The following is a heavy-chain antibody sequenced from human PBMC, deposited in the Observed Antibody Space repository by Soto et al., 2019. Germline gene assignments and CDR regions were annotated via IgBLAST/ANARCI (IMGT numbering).Heavy chain of an antibody. CDR1: GLTFSSSW. Sequence: EVQLVESGGGLVKPGGSLRLSCAASGLTFSSSWMSWVRQAPGKGLEWVGRFEGHADGGTPDFAAPVKGRFSMSRDDSKNTLDLQMSSRKTEDTAVYYCTTENWNDGGNYFDSWGQGTLVTVSS. D-gene: IGHD1-1*01. V-gene: IGHV3-15*04. J-gene: IGHJ4*02. CDR2: FEGHADGGTP. CDR3: TTENWNDGGNYFDS.